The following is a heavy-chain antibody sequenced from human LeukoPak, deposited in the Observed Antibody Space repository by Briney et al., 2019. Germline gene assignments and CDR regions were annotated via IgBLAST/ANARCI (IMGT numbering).Heavy chain of an antibody. Sequence: SETLSLTCTVSGGSISSSSYYWGWIRQPPGKGLEWIGSIYYSGSTYYNPSLKSRVTISVDTSKNQFSLKLSSVTAADTAVYYCAGEIPAAMGGPFDYWGQGTLVTVSS. CDR3: AGEIPAAMGGPFDY. V-gene: IGHV4-39*07. J-gene: IGHJ4*02. CDR2: IYYSGST. CDR1: GGSISSSSYY. D-gene: IGHD2-2*01.